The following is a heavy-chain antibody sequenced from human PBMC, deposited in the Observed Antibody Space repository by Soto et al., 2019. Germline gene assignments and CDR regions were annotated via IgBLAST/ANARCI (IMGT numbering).Heavy chain of an antibody. D-gene: IGHD3-22*01. CDR1: GGSISSYY. V-gene: IGHV4-59*01. CDR2: IYYSGIT. CDR3: ARERGGYDNLFAP. J-gene: IGHJ5*02. Sequence: SETLSLTCAVSGGSISSYYWSWIRQPPGRGLEWIGYIYYSGITNYNPSLKSRVTISVDTSKNQFSLNLSSVTAADTAVYYCARERGGYDNLFAPCGQGTLVTGSS.